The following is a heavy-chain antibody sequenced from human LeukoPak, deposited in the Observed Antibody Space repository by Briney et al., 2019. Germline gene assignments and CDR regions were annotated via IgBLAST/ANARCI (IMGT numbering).Heavy chain of an antibody. CDR1: GGTFSSYA. CDR3: ARSGILTGYYSYYYYYMDV. V-gene: IGHV1-69*05. Sequence: ASVKVSCKASGGTFSSYAISWVRQAPGQGLEWMGGIIPIFGTANYAQKFQGRVTITTDESTSTAYMELSSLGSEDTAVYYCARSGILTGYYSYYYYYMDVWGKGTTVTVSS. CDR2: IIPIFGTA. J-gene: IGHJ6*03. D-gene: IGHD3-9*01.